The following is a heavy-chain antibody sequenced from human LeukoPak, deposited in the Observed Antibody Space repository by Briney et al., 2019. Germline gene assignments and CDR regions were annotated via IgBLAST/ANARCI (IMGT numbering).Heavy chain of an antibody. CDR2: ISYDGSNK. CDR1: GFTFSSYA. V-gene: IGHV3-30-3*01. J-gene: IGHJ3*02. Sequence: GGSLRLSCAASGFTFSSYAMHWVRQAPGKGLEWVAVISYDGSNKYYADSVKGRFTISRDNSKNTLYLQMNSLRAEDTAVYYCARVKAKDDAFDIWGQGTMVTVSS. CDR3: ARVKAKDDAFDI. D-gene: IGHD1-26*01.